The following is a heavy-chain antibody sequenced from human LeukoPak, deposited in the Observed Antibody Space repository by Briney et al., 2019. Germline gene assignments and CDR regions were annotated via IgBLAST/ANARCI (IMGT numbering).Heavy chain of an antibody. CDR2: IYFSGST. D-gene: IGHD1-26*01. CDR3: ATGKQRDYFYMDV. J-gene: IGHJ6*03. Sequence: SETLSLTCTVSGGSISSSSYYWGWIRQPPGMGLEWLGIIYFSGSTLYNPSLNSRVTISLDRSQNQVSLSLSSVTAADTAMYYCATGKQRDYFYMDVWGKGTTVTVSS. CDR1: GGSISSSSYY. V-gene: IGHV4-39*07.